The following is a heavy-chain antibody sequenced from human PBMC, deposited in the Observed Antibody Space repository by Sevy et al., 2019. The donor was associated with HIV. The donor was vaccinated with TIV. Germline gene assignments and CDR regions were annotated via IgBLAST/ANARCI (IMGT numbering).Heavy chain of an antibody. J-gene: IGHJ1*01. CDR3: ARHGIDYDYVWGSYRYTPEYFQH. V-gene: IGHV4-39*01. CDR2: IYYSGST. Sequence: SETLSLTCTVSGGSISSSSYYWGWIRQPPGKGLEWIGSIYYSGSTYYNPSLKSRVTISVDTSKNQFSLKLGSVTAADTAVYYCARHGIDYDYVWGSYRYTPEYFQHWGQGTLVTVSS. D-gene: IGHD3-16*02. CDR1: GGSISSSSYY.